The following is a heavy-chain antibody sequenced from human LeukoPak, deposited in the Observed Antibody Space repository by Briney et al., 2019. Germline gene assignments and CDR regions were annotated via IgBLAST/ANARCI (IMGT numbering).Heavy chain of an antibody. D-gene: IGHD3-22*01. CDR1: GGSISSYY. Sequence: SETLSLTCTVSGGSISSYYWSWIRQPPGKGLEWIANIYYSGSTKYNPSLKRRVTISVKTSKNHSSLKLSSVTAADTAVYYCASGRDYYDSSGYYYYYYGMDVWGQGTTVTVSS. J-gene: IGHJ6*02. V-gene: IGHV4-59*08. CDR3: ASGRDYYDSSGYYYYYYGMDV. CDR2: IYYSGST.